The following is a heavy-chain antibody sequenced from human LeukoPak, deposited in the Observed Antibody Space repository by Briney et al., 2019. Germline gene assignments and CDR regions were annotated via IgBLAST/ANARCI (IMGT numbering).Heavy chain of an antibody. CDR2: ISWNSDTI. Sequence: GGSLRLSCATSGFTFSSYVMSWVRQAPGKGLEWVSGISWNSDTIDLADSVKGRFTISRDNAKNSLYLQMNRLRSEDTAVYYCARGINDKPLLWFGELQWYFDYWGQGTLVTVSS. J-gene: IGHJ4*02. V-gene: IGHV3-20*04. D-gene: IGHD3-10*01. CDR1: GFTFSSYV. CDR3: ARGINDKPLLWFGELQWYFDY.